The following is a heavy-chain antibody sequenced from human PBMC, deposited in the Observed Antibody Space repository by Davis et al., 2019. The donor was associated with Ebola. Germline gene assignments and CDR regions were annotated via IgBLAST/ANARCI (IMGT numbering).Heavy chain of an antibody. CDR1: GFTFSDYY. D-gene: IGHD1-26*01. Sequence: GESLKISCAASGFTFSDYYMSWIRQAPGKGLEWVSYISSSSSYTNYADSVKGRFTISRDNSKNTLYLQMNSLRAEDTAVYYCAKDDYHSGSPSDYWGQGTLVTVSS. CDR3: AKDDYHSGSPSDY. CDR2: ISSSSSYT. V-gene: IGHV3-11*06. J-gene: IGHJ4*02.